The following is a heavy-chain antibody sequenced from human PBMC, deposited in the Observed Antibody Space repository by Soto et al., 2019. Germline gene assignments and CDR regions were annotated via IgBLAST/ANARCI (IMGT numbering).Heavy chain of an antibody. J-gene: IGHJ6*02. CDR2: MSHDGRNT. V-gene: IGHV3-30*04. CDR1: GFLFNTYA. Sequence: QVQLVDSGGGVVQPGRSLRLSCTTSGFLFNTYAMHWVRQAPGKGLEWVAVMSHDGRNTYYADSVKGRFTISRDNSKNTLYLQMNSLRTDDTAVYYCARPGSGYDVLTGQYFYYFHAMDVWGQGTTVTVSS. D-gene: IGHD3-9*01. CDR3: ARPGSGYDVLTGQYFYYFHAMDV.